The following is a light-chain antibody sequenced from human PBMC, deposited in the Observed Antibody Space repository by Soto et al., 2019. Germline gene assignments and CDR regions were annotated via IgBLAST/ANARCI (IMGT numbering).Light chain of an antibody. CDR2: EVN. Sequence: QSALTQPASVSGSPGQSITISCTGTSGDVGGYNYVSWYQQDPGKAPKLIIYEVNNRPSGVSNRFSGSKSGNTASLAISGLQAEDEADYYCCSYTGSNTWVFGGGTKLTVL. CDR3: CSYTGSNTWV. CDR1: SGDVGGYNY. J-gene: IGLJ3*02. V-gene: IGLV2-14*01.